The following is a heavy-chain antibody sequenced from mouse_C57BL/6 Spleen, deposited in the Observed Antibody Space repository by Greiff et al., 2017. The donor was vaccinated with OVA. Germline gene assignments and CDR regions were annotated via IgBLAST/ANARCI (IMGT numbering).Heavy chain of an antibody. CDR3: ARASTVDWYFDV. V-gene: IGHV3-6*01. Sequence: EVKLVESGPGLVKPSQSLSLTCSVTGYSITSGYYWNWIRQFPGNKLEWMGYISYDGSNNYNPSLKNRISITRDTSKNQFFLKLNSVTTEDTATYYCARASTVDWYFDVWGTGTTVTVSS. CDR2: ISYDGSN. J-gene: IGHJ1*03. D-gene: IGHD1-1*01. CDR1: GYSITSGYY.